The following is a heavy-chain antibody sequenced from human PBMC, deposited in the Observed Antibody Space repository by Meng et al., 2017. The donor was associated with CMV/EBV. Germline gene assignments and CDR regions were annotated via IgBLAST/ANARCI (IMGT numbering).Heavy chain of an antibody. CDR2: ISGSGGST. V-gene: IGHV3-23*01. CDR1: GFTFSSYA. D-gene: IGHD3-10*01. CDR3: AKPPPRGFYGMDV. Sequence: ETLSLTCAASGFTFSSYAMSWVRQAPGKGLEWVSAISGSGGSTYYADSVKGRFTISRDNSKNTLYLQMNSLRAEDTAVYYCAKPPPRGFYGMDVWGQGTTVTVSS. J-gene: IGHJ6*02.